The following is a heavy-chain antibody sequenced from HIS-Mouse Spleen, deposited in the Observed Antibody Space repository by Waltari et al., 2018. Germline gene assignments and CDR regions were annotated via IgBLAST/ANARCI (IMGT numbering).Heavy chain of an antibody. D-gene: IGHD6-13*01. CDR3: AREIPYSSSWYDWYFDL. CDR2: RDYSGST. J-gene: IGHJ2*01. Sequence: QLQLQESGPGLVKPSETLSLTCTVSGGSISSSSYYWGWIRQPPGKGLEWIGSRDYSGSTYYNPSLKSRVTISVDTSKNQFSLKLSSVTAADTAVYYCAREIPYSSSWYDWYFDLWGRGTLVTVSS. V-gene: IGHV4-39*07. CDR1: GGSISSSSYY.